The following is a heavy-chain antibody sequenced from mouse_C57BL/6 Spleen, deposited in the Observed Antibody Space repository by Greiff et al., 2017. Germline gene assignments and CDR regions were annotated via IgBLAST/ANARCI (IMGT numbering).Heavy chain of an antibody. D-gene: IGHD2-2*01. CDR3: ARYDGYPLYYFDY. Sequence: LVKPGDSVKISCKASGYSFTGYFMNWVMQSHGKSLEWIGRINPYNGDTFYNQKFKGKATLTVDKSSSTAHMELRSLTSEDSAVYYCARYDGYPLYYFDYWGQGTTLTVSS. J-gene: IGHJ2*01. CDR1: GYSFTGYF. CDR2: INPYNGDT. V-gene: IGHV1-20*01.